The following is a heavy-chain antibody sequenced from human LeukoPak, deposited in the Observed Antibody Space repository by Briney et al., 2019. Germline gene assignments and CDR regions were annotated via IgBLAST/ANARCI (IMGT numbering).Heavy chain of an antibody. CDR2: MYPGDSDT. D-gene: IGHD3-10*01. CDR3: AASTYGSGAYVGFDS. V-gene: IGHV5-51*01. J-gene: IGHJ4*02. Sequence: GDSLKISCKASGYTFTNYWIGWVRQMPGKSLDWMGIMYPGDSDTRYSPSFQGQVTISADKSISTAYLQWSSLKASDTAMYYCAASTYGSGAYVGFDSWGQGTLVTVSS. CDR1: GYTFTNYW.